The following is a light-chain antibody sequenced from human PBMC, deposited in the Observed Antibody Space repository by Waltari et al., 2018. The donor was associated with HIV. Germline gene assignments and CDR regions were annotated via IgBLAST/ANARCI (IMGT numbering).Light chain of an antibody. CDR1: SSDVGGYNY. J-gene: IGLJ1*01. CDR3: SSYTSSSTNV. Sequence: QSALPQPASVPGSPGQSTTLTCTRTSSDVGGYNYVSWYQQHPGKAHRLMIYEVSNRPSWVSNRFSGSKSGNTASLTISGLQAEDEADYYCSSYTSSSTNVFGTGTKVTVL. CDR2: EVS. V-gene: IGLV2-14*01.